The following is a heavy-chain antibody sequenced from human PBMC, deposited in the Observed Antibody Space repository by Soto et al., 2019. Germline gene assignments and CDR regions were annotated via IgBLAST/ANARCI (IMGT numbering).Heavy chain of an antibody. CDR3: AKEKYPRRVMVTTVTEGYYYYGMDV. CDR2: ISGSGGST. CDR1: GFTFSSYA. J-gene: IGHJ6*02. V-gene: IGHV3-23*01. D-gene: IGHD4-4*01. Sequence: GGSLRLSCAASGFTFSSYAMSWVRQAPGKGLEWVSAISGSGGSTYYADSVKGRFTISRDNSKNTLYLQMNSLRAEDTAVYYCAKEKYPRRVMVTTVTEGYYYYGMDVWGQGTTVTVSS.